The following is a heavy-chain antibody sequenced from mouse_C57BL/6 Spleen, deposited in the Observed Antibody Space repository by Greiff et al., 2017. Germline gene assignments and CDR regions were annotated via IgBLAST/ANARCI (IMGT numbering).Heavy chain of an antibody. V-gene: IGHV1-20*01. CDR2: INPYNGDT. CDR1: GYSFTGYF. CDR3: ARMVYYGNLYAMDD. D-gene: IGHD2-1*01. J-gene: IGHJ4*01. Sequence: VQLQQSGPELVKPGDSVKISCKASGYSFTGYFMNWVMQSHGKSLEWIGRINPYNGDTFYNQKFKGKATLTVDKSSSTAHMELRSLTSEDSSVYYCARMVYYGNLYAMDDWGQGTSVTVSS.